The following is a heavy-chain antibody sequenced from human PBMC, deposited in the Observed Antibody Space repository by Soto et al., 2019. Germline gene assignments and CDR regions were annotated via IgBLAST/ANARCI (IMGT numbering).Heavy chain of an antibody. J-gene: IGHJ4*02. CDR1: GFTFSSYG. CDR2: ISYDGSNK. Sequence: GGSLRLSCAASGFTFSSYGIHWVRQAPGKGLEWVAVISYDGSNKYYADSVEGRFTISRDNSKNTLYLQMNSLRAEDTAVYYCAKELDSGYYYADYWGQGTLVTVSS. D-gene: IGHD3-22*01. CDR3: AKELDSGYYYADY. V-gene: IGHV3-30*18.